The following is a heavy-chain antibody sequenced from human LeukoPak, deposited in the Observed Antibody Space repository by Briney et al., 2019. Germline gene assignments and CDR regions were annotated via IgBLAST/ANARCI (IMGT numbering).Heavy chain of an antibody. Sequence: ASVKVSCKASGYTFTGYYMHWVRQAPGQGLEWMGWINPNSGGTNYAQKFQGRVTMTRDTSISTAYMELSRLRSDDTAVYYCARTTHRGADAFDFWGQGTMVTVSS. CDR1: GYTFTGYY. J-gene: IGHJ3*01. D-gene: IGHD3-10*01. CDR3: ARTTHRGADAFDF. CDR2: INPNSGGT. V-gene: IGHV1-2*02.